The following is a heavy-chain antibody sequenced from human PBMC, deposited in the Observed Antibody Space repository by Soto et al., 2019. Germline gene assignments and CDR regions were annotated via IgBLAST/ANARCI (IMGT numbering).Heavy chain of an antibody. CDR1: GFTFSSSP. D-gene: IGHD6-13*01. CDR3: AKAKLAAAGVDY. Sequence: AGGSLRLSCAASGFTFSSSPISWVRQVPGKGLEWISAIRNDGGSMYYAPSVKGRVTISRDNSKNTSSLRMKNLRAEDTAIYYCAKAKLAAAGVDYWGQGTLVTVSS. CDR2: IRNDGGSM. V-gene: IGHV3-23*01. J-gene: IGHJ4*02.